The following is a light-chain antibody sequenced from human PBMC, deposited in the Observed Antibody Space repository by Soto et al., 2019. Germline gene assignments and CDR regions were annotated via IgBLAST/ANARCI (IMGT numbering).Light chain of an antibody. CDR2: GAS. V-gene: IGKV3-15*01. CDR1: ESASSN. Sequence: EIVMTQSPATVSVSPGERATLSCRASESASSNLAWYQQKPGQAPRLLIYGASTRAPGIPARFSGSGSGLQFTLPLSSLQSECFAVCYFQLFQKWPLTLGGGTSVEI. CDR3: QLFQKWPLT. J-gene: IGKJ4*01.